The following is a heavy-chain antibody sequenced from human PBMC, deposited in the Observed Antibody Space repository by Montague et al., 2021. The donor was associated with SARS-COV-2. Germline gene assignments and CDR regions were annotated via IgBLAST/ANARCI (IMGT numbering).Heavy chain of an antibody. V-gene: IGHV4-34*01. CDR3: ARGDTAMVLFGVYYYGMDV. D-gene: IGHD5-18*01. Sequence: SETLSLTCAVYGGSFSGYYWSWFRQPPGKELVWIGENNHSGSTNYNPSLQGRVTISADTSNNQFSPMMTSVTAADTAVYYCARGDTAMVLFGVYYYGMDVWGQGTTVTVSS. J-gene: IGHJ6*02. CDR1: GGSFSGYY. CDR2: NNHSGST.